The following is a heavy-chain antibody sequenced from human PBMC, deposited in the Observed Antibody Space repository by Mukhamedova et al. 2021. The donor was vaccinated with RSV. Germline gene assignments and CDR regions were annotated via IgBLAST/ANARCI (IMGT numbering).Heavy chain of an antibody. CDR3: ARDRQDIVVVQADLLRPGFQH. J-gene: IGHJ1*01. D-gene: IGHD2-2*01. Sequence: GLEWVAVISYDGSNKYYADSVKGRFTISRDNSKNTLYLQMNSLRAEDTAVYYCARDRQDIVVVQADLLRPGFQHWGQGTLVTVS. V-gene: IGHV3-30-3*01. CDR2: ISYDGSNK.